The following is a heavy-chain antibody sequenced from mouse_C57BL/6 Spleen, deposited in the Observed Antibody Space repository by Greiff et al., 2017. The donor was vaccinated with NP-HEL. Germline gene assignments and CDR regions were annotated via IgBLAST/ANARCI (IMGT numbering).Heavy chain of an antibody. J-gene: IGHJ1*03. CDR2: ISNGGGST. V-gene: IGHV5-12*01. CDR1: GFTFSDYY. Sequence: EVQLVESGGGLVQPGGSLKLSCAASGFTFSDYYMYWVRQTPEKRLEWVAYISNGGGSTYYPDTVKGRFTISRDNAKNTLYLQMSRLKSEDTAMYYCARYRYFDVWGTGTTVTVSS. CDR3: ARYRYFDV.